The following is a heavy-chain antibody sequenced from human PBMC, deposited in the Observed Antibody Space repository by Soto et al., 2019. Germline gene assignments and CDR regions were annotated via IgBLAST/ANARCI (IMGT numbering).Heavy chain of an antibody. CDR3: ARDLRNYYGSGSFDYYYYGMDV. D-gene: IGHD3-10*01. CDR2: IYYSGST. J-gene: IGHJ6*02. CDR1: GGSISSGGYY. V-gene: IGHV4-31*03. Sequence: SETLSLTCTVSGGSISSGGYYWSWIRQHPGKGLEWIGYIYYSGSTYYNPSLKSRVTISVDTSKNQFSLKLSSVTAADTAVYYCARDLRNYYGSGSFDYYYYGMDVCGQGTTVTVSS.